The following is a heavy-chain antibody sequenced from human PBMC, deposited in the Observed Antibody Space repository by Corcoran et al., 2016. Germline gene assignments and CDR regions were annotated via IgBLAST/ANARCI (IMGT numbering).Heavy chain of an antibody. CDR3: AGDQRCSSTSCYSRYYYGMDV. V-gene: IGHV4-39*07. CDR2: IYYSGST. CDR1: GGSISSSSYY. Sequence: QLQLQESGPGLVKPSETLSLTCTVSGGSISSSSYYWGWIRQPPGKGLEWIGSIYYSGSTYYNPSLKSRVTISVDTSKNQFSLKVSSVTAADTAGYYWAGDQRCSSTSCYSRYYYGMDVWGQGTTVTVSS. D-gene: IGHD2-2*02. J-gene: IGHJ6*02.